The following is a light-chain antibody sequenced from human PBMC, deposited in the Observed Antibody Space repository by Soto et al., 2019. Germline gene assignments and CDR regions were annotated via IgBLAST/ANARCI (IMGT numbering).Light chain of an antibody. J-gene: IGKJ5*01. CDR3: QQRSNWPPIT. CDR1: QSVSSY. Sequence: EIVLTQSPATLSLSPGERATLSCRASQSVSSYLAWYQQKPGQAPRLLIYDASNRATGIPARFSGSVSGTAFTLTISRLEPEDFAVYYCQQRSNWPPITFGQGTRLEIK. CDR2: DAS. V-gene: IGKV3-11*01.